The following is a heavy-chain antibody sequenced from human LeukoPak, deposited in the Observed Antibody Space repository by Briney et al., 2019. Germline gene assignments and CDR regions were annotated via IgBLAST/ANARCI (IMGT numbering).Heavy chain of an antibody. V-gene: IGHV3-53*01. CDR2: IYSGGDT. J-gene: IGHJ4*02. CDR1: GFSFSNNY. CDR3: ARWYCTTTNCYYDY. Sequence: GGSLRLSCAASGFSFSNNYMSRVRQAPGKGLEWVSFIYSGGDTKYADSVRGRFTISRDNSKNTLFLQMNSLRAEDTAVYYCARWYCTTTNCYYDYWGQGTLVTVSS. D-gene: IGHD2-2*01.